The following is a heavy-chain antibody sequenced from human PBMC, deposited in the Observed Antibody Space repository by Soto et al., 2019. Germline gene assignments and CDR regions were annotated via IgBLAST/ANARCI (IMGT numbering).Heavy chain of an antibody. D-gene: IGHD6-13*01. J-gene: IGHJ4*02. Sequence: TNSYRVARENLTNYGIGWIRTQHGNGLEWMGIIYPGDSDTRYSPSFQDQVSMSVGKSIGTAYLQWSSLKASDTAMYYCVRHSGKIESSVGPRTFDYWGQGTLVNVSS. CDR1: RENLTNYG. CDR3: VRHSGKIESSVGPRTFDY. V-gene: IGHV5-51*01. CDR2: IYPGDSDT.